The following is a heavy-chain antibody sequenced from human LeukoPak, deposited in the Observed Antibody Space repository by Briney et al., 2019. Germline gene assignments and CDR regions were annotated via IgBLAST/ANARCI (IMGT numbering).Heavy chain of an antibody. Sequence: PGGSLRLSCAASGFTVSSNHMTWVRQAPGKGLECVSVIYGGGNTHYADSVKGRFTISRENAKNSLYLQMNSLRAGDTAVYYCARSRTLWGAFDIWGQGTMVTVSS. CDR1: GFTVSSNH. CDR3: ARSRTLWGAFDI. D-gene: IGHD2-21*01. V-gene: IGHV3-66*01. CDR2: IYGGGNT. J-gene: IGHJ3*02.